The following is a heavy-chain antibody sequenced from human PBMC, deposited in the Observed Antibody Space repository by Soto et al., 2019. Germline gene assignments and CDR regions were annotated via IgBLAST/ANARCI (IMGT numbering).Heavy chain of an antibody. D-gene: IGHD6-13*01. J-gene: IGHJ6*02. CDR1: GGSFSGYY. V-gene: IGHV4-34*01. Sequence: SETLSLTCAVYGGSFSGYYWSWIRQPPGKGLEWIGEINHSGSTNYNPSLKSRVTISVDTSKNQFSLKLSSVTAADTAVYYWARGQGSSSQLYYYYGMDVWGQGTTVTVSS. CDR2: INHSGST. CDR3: ARGQGSSSQLYYYYGMDV.